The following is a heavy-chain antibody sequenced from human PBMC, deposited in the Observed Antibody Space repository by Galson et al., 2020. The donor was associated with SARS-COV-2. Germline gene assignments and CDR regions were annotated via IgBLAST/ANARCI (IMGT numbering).Heavy chain of an antibody. CDR1: GFTFRNYG. Sequence: GGYLRLSCAASGFTFRNYGMPWVRQAPGKGLECVALIWYDGSNNYYADSVKGRFTISRDNSKNTLYLQMNSLRAEDTAVYYCARDGTAMVGNYYYYYGMDVWGQGTTVTVSS. CDR2: IWYDGSNN. V-gene: IGHV3-33*01. D-gene: IGHD5-18*01. CDR3: ARDGTAMVGNYYYYYGMDV. J-gene: IGHJ6*02.